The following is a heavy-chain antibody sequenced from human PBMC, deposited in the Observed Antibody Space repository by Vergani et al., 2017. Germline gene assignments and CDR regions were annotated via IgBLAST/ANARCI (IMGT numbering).Heavy chain of an antibody. J-gene: IGHJ4*02. V-gene: IGHV4-59*01. CDR1: GGSLSGYY. CDR2: VEDSGYF. Sequence: QVQLQESGPGLVRPSETLSLTCTVSGGSLSGYYWNWIRQTPGEGLEWIGYVEDSGYFNYNPSLKTRVSMSSVTSNNQFSMMLSSVTVADTAVYYCATSIVSRNPPDYFDSWGQGTLVTVSS. CDR3: ATSIVSRNPPDYFDS. D-gene: IGHD1-14*01.